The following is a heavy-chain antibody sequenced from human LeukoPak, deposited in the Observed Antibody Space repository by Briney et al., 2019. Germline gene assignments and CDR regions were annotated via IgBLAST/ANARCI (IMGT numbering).Heavy chain of an antibody. D-gene: IGHD4/OR15-4a*01. V-gene: IGHV3-23*01. CDR1: GFTFSGFA. CDR3: ARLSASRRLYYYIMDV. Sequence: GGSLRLSCAASGFTFSGFAMNWVRQAPGKGLEWVSVISGSGGATSYADSLKGRFTISRDNSKNTVYLQMNSLRGEDTAVYYCARLSASRRLYYYIMDVWGQGTTVTVSS. CDR2: ISGSGGAT. J-gene: IGHJ6*02.